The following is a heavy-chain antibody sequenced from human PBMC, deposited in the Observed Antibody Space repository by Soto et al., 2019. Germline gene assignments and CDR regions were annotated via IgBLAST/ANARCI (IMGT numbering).Heavy chain of an antibody. Sequence: SLTCTVSAGPITTSSWSWIRQPLAKALEWIGYISYRGSTNYNPSLKSRLTISIDTSKSQISLKLTSMTTADTAVYYCASSVIVGREVTSCFDPWVPGTLLTGSS. D-gene: IGHD3-22*01. J-gene: IGHJ2*01. CDR1: AGPITTSS. CDR3: ASSVIVGREVTSCFDP. CDR2: ISYRGST. V-gene: IGHV4-59*01.